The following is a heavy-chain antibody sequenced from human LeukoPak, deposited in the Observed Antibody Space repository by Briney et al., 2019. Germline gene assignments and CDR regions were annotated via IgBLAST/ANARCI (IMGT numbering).Heavy chain of an antibody. CDR1: SGYA. CDR3: AKSNGYFEY. CDR2: ITSSGYNT. V-gene: IGHV3-23*01. D-gene: IGHD3-22*01. Sequence: GGSLRLSCTTSSGYAMSWVRQAPGKGLEWVSSITSSGYNTYYADSVKGRFTISRDNSKNTLYLQLSSLRVEDTAVYYCAKSNGYFEYWGQGTLVPVSS. J-gene: IGHJ4*02.